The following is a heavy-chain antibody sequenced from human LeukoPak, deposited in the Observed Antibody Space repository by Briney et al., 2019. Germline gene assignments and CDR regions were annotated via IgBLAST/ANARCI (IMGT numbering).Heavy chain of an antibody. D-gene: IGHD6-13*01. Sequence: GASVKVSCKVSGYTLTELSMHWVRQAPGKGLEWMGGFDPEDGETIYAQKFQGRVTMTEDTSTDTAYMELSSLRSGDTAVYYCAATYSSSSSYAFDIWGQGTMVTVSS. CDR3: AATYSSSSSYAFDI. J-gene: IGHJ3*02. V-gene: IGHV1-24*01. CDR2: FDPEDGET. CDR1: GYTLTELS.